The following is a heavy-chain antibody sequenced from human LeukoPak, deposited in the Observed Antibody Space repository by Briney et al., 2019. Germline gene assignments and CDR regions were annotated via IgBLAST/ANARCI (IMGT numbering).Heavy chain of an antibody. Sequence: GASVKVSCKASGYTFTSYGISWVRQAPGQGLEWMGWISAYNGNTNYAQKLQGRVTMTTDTSTSTAYMELRSLRSDDTAVYYCATVGYCSSTSRYVVVNWFDPWGQGTLVTVSS. CDR3: ATVGYCSSTSRYVVVNWFDP. D-gene: IGHD2-2*01. CDR1: GYTFTSYG. CDR2: ISAYNGNT. V-gene: IGHV1-18*01. J-gene: IGHJ5*02.